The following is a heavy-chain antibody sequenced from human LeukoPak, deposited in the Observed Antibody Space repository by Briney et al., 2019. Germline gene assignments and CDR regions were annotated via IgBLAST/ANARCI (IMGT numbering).Heavy chain of an antibody. V-gene: IGHV1-58*01. CDR2: IVVGSGNT. D-gene: IGHD6-13*01. CDR3: AADQWQQLYAFDI. CDR1: GFTFTSSA. Sequence: SVKVSCKASGFTFTSSAVQWVRQARGQRLEWIGWIVVGSGNTNYAQKFQERVTITRDMSTSTAYMELSNLRSEDTAVYYCAADQWQQLYAFDIWGQGTMVTVSS. J-gene: IGHJ3*02.